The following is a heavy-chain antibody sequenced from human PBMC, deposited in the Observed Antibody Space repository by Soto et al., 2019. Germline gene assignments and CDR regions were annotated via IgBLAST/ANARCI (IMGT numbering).Heavy chain of an antibody. CDR1: GFTFSSYA. D-gene: IGHD1-20*01. CDR2: ISVSGGST. V-gene: IGHV3-23*01. Sequence: EVQLLESGGGLVQPGGSLRLSCAASGFTFSSYAMSWVRQAPGKGLEWVSAISVSGGSTYYADSVKGRFTISRDNSKNTLYLKMNSLRAEDTAVYYCAKRYNAAGRGEFDYWGQGTLVTVAS. CDR3: AKRYNAAGRGEFDY. J-gene: IGHJ4*02.